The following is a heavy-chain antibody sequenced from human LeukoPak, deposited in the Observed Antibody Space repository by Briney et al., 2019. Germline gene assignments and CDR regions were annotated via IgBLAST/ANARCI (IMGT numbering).Heavy chain of an antibody. D-gene: IGHD6-13*01. CDR3: AREVAAAGPLGY. V-gene: IGHV1-69*04. Sequence: SVKVSCKASGGTFSSYAISWVRQAPGQGLEWMGRIIPILGIANYAQKFQGRVTITADRSTSTAYMELSSLRSEDTAVYYCAREVAAAGPLGYWGQGTLVTVSS. CDR2: IIPILGIA. CDR1: GGTFSSYA. J-gene: IGHJ4*02.